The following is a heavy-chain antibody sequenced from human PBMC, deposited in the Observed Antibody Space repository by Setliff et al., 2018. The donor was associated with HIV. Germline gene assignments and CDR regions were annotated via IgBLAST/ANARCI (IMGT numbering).Heavy chain of an antibody. CDR3: AREGSSWSYFDF. CDR1: GLTFDDWG. V-gene: IGHV3-20*04. D-gene: IGHD6-13*01. CDR2: IAWSGAGA. J-gene: IGHJ4*02. Sequence: HGASLKISCAASGLTFDDWGMTWVRQAPGKGLEWVASIAWSGAGATYTDSVKGRFTISRDNAKNSLYLQMNKLRAEDTAVYYCAREGSSWSYFDFWGQGTRVTVS.